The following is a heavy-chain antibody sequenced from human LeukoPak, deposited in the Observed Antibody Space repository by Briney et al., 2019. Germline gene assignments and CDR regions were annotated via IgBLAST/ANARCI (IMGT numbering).Heavy chain of an antibody. V-gene: IGHV3-7*01. CDR1: GFTFSDYW. CDR3: ARKGGYSSGYYY. D-gene: IGHD3-22*01. J-gene: IGHJ4*02. CDR2: IKQDGSEK. Sequence: PGGSLRLSCAASGFTFSDYWMTWVRQAPGKGLEWVANIKQDGSEKDYVDSVKGRFTISSDNAKNSLYLQMDSLRVEDTAVYYCARKGGYSSGYYYWGQGTLVTVSS.